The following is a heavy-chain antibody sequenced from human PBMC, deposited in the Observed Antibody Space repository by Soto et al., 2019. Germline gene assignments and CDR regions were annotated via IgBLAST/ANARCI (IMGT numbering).Heavy chain of an antibody. V-gene: IGHV3-33*01. CDR3: ARDIPDPPTEGDAFDI. D-gene: IGHD2-2*02. Sequence: GGSLRLSCAASGFTFSSYGMHWVRQAPGKGLEWVAVIWYDGSNKYYADSVKGRFTISRDNSKNTLYLQMNSLRAEDTAVYYCARDIPDPPTEGDAFDIWGQGTMVTVSS. CDR2: IWYDGSNK. J-gene: IGHJ3*02. CDR1: GFTFSSYG.